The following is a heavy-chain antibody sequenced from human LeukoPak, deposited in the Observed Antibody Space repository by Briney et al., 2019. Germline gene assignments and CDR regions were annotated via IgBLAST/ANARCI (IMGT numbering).Heavy chain of an antibody. CDR2: ISYDGSNK. Sequence: GGSLRLSCAASGFTFSSYAMHWVRQAPGKGLEWVAVISYDGSNKYYADSVKGRFTISRDNSKNTLYLQMNSLRAEDTAVYYCAREHYHDSSGPGLDYWGQGTLVTVSS. D-gene: IGHD3-22*01. V-gene: IGHV3-30-3*01. CDR3: AREHYHDSSGPGLDY. CDR1: GFTFSSYA. J-gene: IGHJ4*02.